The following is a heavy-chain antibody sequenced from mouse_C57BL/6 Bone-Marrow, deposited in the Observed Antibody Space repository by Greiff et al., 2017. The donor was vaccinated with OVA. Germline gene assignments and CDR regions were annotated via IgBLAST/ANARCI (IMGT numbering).Heavy chain of an antibody. J-gene: IGHJ1*03. CDR1: GFSFNTYA. D-gene: IGHD5-5*01. V-gene: IGHV10-1*01. CDR2: IRSKSNNYAT. CDR3: VRQGKADTTSYWYFGV. Sequence: EVQLVESGGGLVQPKGSLKLSCAASGFSFNTYAMNWVRQAPGKGLEWVARIRSKSNNYATYYADSVKDRFTISRDDSESMLYLQMNNLKTEDTAMYYCVRQGKADTTSYWYFGVWGTGTTVTVSS.